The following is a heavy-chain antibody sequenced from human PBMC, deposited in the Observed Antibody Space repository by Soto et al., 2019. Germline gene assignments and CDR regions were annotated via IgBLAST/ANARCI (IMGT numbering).Heavy chain of an antibody. CDR2: IYPFDSDT. CDR1: GYSFTSYW. D-gene: IGHD1-26*01. V-gene: IGHV5-51*01. J-gene: IGHJ5*02. CDR3: TRNRAKFDT. Sequence: PGESLKISCKGSGYSFTSYWIGWVRQMPGKGLEWMGIIYPFDSDTIYSPSFQGQVPISAEKPISPPYLKMKTLRAEDPAVYYCTRNRAKFDTGGQGPPVTVSS.